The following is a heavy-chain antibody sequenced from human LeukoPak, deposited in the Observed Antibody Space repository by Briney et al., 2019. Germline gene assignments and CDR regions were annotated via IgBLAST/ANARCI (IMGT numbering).Heavy chain of an antibody. CDR3: AKAGYCSSTSCYIEGFDY. Sequence: GGPLRLSCAASGFTFSSYAMSWVRQAPGKGLEWVSAISGSAGSTYYADSVKGRFTISRDNSKNTLYLQMNSLRADDTAVYYCAKAGYCSSTSCYIEGFDYWGQGTLVTVSS. J-gene: IGHJ4*02. V-gene: IGHV3-23*01. D-gene: IGHD2-2*02. CDR2: ISGSAGST. CDR1: GFTFSSYA.